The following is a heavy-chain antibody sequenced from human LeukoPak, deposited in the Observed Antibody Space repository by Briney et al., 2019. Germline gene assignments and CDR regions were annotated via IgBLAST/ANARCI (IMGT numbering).Heavy chain of an antibody. D-gene: IGHD3-9*01. V-gene: IGHV3-7*01. J-gene: IGHJ4*02. CDR3: ARERQPYDILTGDDDY. CDR2: IKQDGSEK. CDR1: GFTFSSYC. Sequence: GGSLRLSCAASGFTFSSYCMSWVRQAPGKGLEWVANIKQDGSEKYYVDSVKGRFTISRDNAKNSLYLQMNSLRAEDTAVYYCARERQPYDILTGDDDYWGQGTLVTVSS.